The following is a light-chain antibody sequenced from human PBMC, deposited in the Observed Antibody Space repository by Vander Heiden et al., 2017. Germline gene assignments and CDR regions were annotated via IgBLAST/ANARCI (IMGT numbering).Light chain of an antibody. CDR3: MQALQAWS. V-gene: IGKV2-28*01. Sequence: DIVMTHSPLSRPVTPGEPASISCRSSQSLLHSNGYNYLDWYVQKPGQSPQLLIYLGSNRASGVPDRFSGSGSGTDFTLKITRVEAEDVGVYYCMQALQAWSFGQGTKVEIK. CDR2: LGS. J-gene: IGKJ1*01. CDR1: QSLLHSNGYNY.